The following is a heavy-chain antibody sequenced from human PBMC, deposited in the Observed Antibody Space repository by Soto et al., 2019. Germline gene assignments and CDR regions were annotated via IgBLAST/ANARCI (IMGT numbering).Heavy chain of an antibody. J-gene: IGHJ6*02. Sequence: QVQLVQSGAEVKKPGSSVNVSCKASGGTFNSYAISWVRQAPGQGLEWMGGIIPIFGTANYAQNFQGRVAITADESTSAAYMQLRSLRSEDTAVYYCALWGFRDGNKSKNNYRMDVWGQGTTVTVSS. CDR1: GGTFNSYA. D-gene: IGHD3-10*01. V-gene: IGHV1-69*01. CDR2: IIPIFGTA. CDR3: ALWGFRDGNKSKNNYRMDV.